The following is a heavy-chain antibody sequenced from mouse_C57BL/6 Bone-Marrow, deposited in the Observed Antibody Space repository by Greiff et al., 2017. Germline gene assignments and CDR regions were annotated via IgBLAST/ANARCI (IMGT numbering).Heavy chain of an antibody. CDR3: ARERAGTTRVYFDY. V-gene: IGHV1-61*01. J-gene: IGHJ2*01. CDR2: IYPSDSET. CDR1: GYTFTSYW. D-gene: IGHD4-1*01. Sequence: QVQLQQPGAELVRPGSSVKLSCKASGYTFTSYWMDWVKQRPGQGLEWIGNIYPSDSETHYNQQFKDKATLTVDKSSSTAYMQLSSRTSEDSAVYYCARERAGTTRVYFDYWGKGTTLPVSS.